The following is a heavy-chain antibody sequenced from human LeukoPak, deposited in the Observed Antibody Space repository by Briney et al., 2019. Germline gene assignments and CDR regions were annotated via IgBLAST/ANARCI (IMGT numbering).Heavy chain of an antibody. CDR3: AKVGVGATIRAFDI. J-gene: IGHJ3*02. V-gene: IGHV3-23*01. Sequence: GGSLRLSCAASGFTFSSYAMKWVRQAPGKGLEWVSTISGSGASTYYADSVKGRFTISRDNSQNTVYLQMNSLRAEDTAVYYCAKVGVGATIRAFDIWGQGTMVTVSS. CDR1: GFTFSSYA. D-gene: IGHD1-26*01. CDR2: ISGSGAST.